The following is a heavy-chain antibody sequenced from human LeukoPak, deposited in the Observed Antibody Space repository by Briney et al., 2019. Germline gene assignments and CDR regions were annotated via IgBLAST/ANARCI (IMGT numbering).Heavy chain of an antibody. D-gene: IGHD1-26*01. Sequence: GGSLRLSCTSSGFTFNSYAMSWVRQAPGKGLEWVSTIDTSGDSTYYADSVKGRFTISRDNSKNTLYLRMSSLRAEDTAIYYCAKEYTGTFSPFPSYFDNWGQGTLVTVSS. CDR3: AKEYTGTFSPFPSYFDN. CDR1: GFTFNSYA. V-gene: IGHV3-23*01. CDR2: IDTSGDST. J-gene: IGHJ4*02.